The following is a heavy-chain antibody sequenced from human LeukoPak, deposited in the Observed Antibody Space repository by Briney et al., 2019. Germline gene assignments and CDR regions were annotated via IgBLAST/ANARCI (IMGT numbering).Heavy chain of an antibody. J-gene: IGHJ6*03. CDR1: GGSFRTHS. CDR2: VIPSLDTV. V-gene: IGHV1-69*13. CDR3: AREVHGYYRKDMLSETNSYYYMDV. Sequence: ASVKVSCKASGGSFRTHSINWVRQAPGQGLEWVGGVIPSLDTVKYAQRFQGRVTITADESTSTAYMELSGLRSEDTAVYFCAREVHGYYRKDMLSETNSYYYMDVWGKGTSVTVSS. D-gene: IGHD3-10*01.